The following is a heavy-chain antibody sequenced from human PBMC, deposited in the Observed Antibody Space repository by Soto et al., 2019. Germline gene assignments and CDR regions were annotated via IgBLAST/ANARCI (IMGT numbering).Heavy chain of an antibody. CDR2: IYYSGST. CDR1: GGSISSGGYY. V-gene: IGHV4-31*03. CDR3: ARDSTAAAGPSDAFDI. D-gene: IGHD6-13*01. Sequence: PSETQSLTCPVSGGSISSGGYYWSWIRQHPGKGLEWIGYIYYSGSTYYNPSLKSRVTISVDTSKNQFSLKLSSVTAADTAVYYCARDSTAAAGPSDAFDIWGQGTMVTVSS. J-gene: IGHJ3*02.